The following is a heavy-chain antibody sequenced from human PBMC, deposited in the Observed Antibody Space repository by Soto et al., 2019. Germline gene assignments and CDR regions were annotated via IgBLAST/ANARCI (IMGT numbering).Heavy chain of an antibody. CDR2: ISAYNGNT. CDR3: ARVKVVVVTAQLHYYYGMDV. J-gene: IGHJ6*02. D-gene: IGHD2-21*02. CDR1: GYTFTSYG. V-gene: IGHV1-18*04. Sequence: WASVKVSCKASGYTFTSYGISWVRQAPGQGLEWMGWISAYNGNTNYAQKLQGRVTMTTDTSTSTAYMELRSLRSDDTAVYYCARVKVVVVTAQLHYYYGMDVWGQGTTVTVSS.